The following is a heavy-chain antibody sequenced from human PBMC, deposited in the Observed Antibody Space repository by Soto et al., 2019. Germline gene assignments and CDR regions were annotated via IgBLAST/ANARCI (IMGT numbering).Heavy chain of an antibody. V-gene: IGHV1-24*01. CDR1: GYTITELS. CDR3: ASVLMVRGVIGFDFDY. Sequence: ASVKVSCKVSGYTITELSMHWVRQAPGKGLEWMGGFDPEDGETIYAQKFQGRVTMTEDTSTDTAYMELSSLRSEDTAVYYCASVLMVRGVIGFDFDYWGQGTLVTVSS. CDR2: FDPEDGET. J-gene: IGHJ4*02. D-gene: IGHD3-10*01.